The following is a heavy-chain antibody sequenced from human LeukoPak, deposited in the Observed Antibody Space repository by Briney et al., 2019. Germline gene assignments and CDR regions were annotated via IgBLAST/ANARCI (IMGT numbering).Heavy chain of an antibody. CDR2: ISSSSSYI. CDR3: AAGHPYSSSYYDYYYMDV. D-gene: IGHD6-6*01. J-gene: IGHJ6*03. CDR1: GFTFSSYS. V-gene: IGHV3-21*01. Sequence: PGGSLRLSCAASGFTFSSYSMNWVRQAPGKGLEWVSSISSSSSYIYYADSVKGRFTISRDNAKNSLYLQMNSLRAEDTAVYYRAAGHPYSSSYYDYYYMDVWGEGTTVTVSS.